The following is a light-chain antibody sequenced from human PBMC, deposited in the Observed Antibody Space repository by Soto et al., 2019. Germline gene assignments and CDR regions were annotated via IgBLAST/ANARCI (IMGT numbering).Light chain of an antibody. Sequence: EIVLTPSSTTLSSSPGERTTPPCRASQSIATYLAWYQQKPGQAPMLLIYDASDRATGIPARFSGSGSGTALTLTIRGLEPEDFALYYCQQRYNWPLTFGGGTKVDIK. J-gene: IGKJ4*01. CDR1: QSIATY. V-gene: IGKV3-11*01. CDR3: QQRYNWPLT. CDR2: DAS.